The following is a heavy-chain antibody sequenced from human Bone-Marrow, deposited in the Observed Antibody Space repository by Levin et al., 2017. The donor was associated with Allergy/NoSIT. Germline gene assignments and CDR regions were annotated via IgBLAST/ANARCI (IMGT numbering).Heavy chain of an antibody. CDR3: AKDREACSGTSDTYGMKV. J-gene: IGHJ6*02. CDR1: GFIFSNYG. CDR2: ISYDGTNK. D-gene: IGHD2-2*01. Sequence: GGSLRLSCAASGFIFSNYGMHWVRQAPGKGLEWVAAISYDGTNKYYGDDVKGRFSISRDNSKNTVYLQMNSLRTEDTAVYYCAKDREACSGTSDTYGMKVWGQGTSVTVS. V-gene: IGHV3-30*18.